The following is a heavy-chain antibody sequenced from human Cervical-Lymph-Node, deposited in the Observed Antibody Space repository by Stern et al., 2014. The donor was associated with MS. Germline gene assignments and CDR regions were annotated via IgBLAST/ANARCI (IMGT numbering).Heavy chain of an antibody. J-gene: IGHJ6*01. Sequence: QVQLVQSGGEVKKPGSSVKVSCKASGDTFTDYALSWVRHAPGQGPEWMGGITPIFNSADSAQQVQGRIPITTDQSTSHAYMELSSLTSDDTAVYYCAREVGSLAMDVWGQGTTVTVSS. CDR2: ITPIFNSA. CDR1: GDTFTDYA. V-gene: IGHV1-69*05. D-gene: IGHD1-1*01. CDR3: AREVGSLAMDV.